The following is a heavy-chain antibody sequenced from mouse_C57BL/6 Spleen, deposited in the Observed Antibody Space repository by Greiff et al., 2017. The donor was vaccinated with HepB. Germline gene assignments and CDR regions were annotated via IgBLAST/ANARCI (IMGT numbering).Heavy chain of an antibody. CDR1: GFTFSDYY. V-gene: IGHV5-16*01. CDR3: ARRTDIYYAMDY. Sequence: MESEGGLVQPGSSMKLSCTASGFTFSDYYMAWVRQVPEKGLEWVANINYDGSSTYYLDSLKSRFIISRDNAKNILYLQMSSLKSEDTATYYCARRTDIYYAMDYWGQGTSVTVSS. J-gene: IGHJ4*01. CDR2: INYDGSST.